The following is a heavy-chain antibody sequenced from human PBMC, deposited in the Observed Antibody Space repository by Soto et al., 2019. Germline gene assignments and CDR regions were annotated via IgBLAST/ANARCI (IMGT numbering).Heavy chain of an antibody. CDR3: ARQSLSRVRAPFDY. J-gene: IGHJ4*02. Sequence: SETLSLTCTVSGASVNSSSYYWGWIRQPPGKGLDWIQSIYYSGSTYFNPSLKSRVTLSLDASKNQLSLTLKSVTAADTAVYYCARQSLSRVRAPFDYWGQGILVTVSS. D-gene: IGHD3-3*01. CDR2: IYYSGST. V-gene: IGHV4-39*01. CDR1: GASVNSSSYY.